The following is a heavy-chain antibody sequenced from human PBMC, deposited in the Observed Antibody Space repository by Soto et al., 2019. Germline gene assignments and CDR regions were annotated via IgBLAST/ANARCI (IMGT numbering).Heavy chain of an antibody. CDR3: ASVVVPASTEYYYYGMDV. J-gene: IGHJ6*02. D-gene: IGHD2-2*01. CDR1: GGSISSSSYY. Sequence: SETLSLTCTVSGGSISSSSYYWGWIRQPPGKGLEWIGSIYYSGSTYYNPSLKSRVTISVDTSKNQFSLKLSSVTAADTAVYYCASVVVPASTEYYYYGMDVWGQGTTVTVSS. CDR2: IYYSGST. V-gene: IGHV4-39*01.